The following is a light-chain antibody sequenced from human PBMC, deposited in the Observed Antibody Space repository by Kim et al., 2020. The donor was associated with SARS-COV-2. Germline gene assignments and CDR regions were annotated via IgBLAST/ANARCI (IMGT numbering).Light chain of an antibody. CDR2: GAS. Sequence: EIVMTQSPATLSVSPGERATLSCRASQSVSSNLAWYQQRPGQAPSLLIYGASTRATGIPARFSGCGSGTEFTLTISSLQSEDFAVYYCLQYNTWPFTFGPGTKVDIK. J-gene: IGKJ3*01. CDR1: QSVSSN. V-gene: IGKV3-15*01. CDR3: LQYNTWPFT.